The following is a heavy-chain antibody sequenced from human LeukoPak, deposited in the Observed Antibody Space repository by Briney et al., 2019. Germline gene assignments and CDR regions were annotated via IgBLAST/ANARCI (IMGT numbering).Heavy chain of an antibody. CDR3: VKDRGGYCSSTSCSLYFDF. J-gene: IGHJ4*02. V-gene: IGHV3-23*01. Sequence: PGGALRRSCAASGFTFSSYAMSWVRQAPGSGLEWVSSIGSSGYNTYYADSVKGRFTISRDNSDNTLYLQMSSLRAEDTAVYYCVKDRGGYCSSTSCSLYFDFWGQGILVTVSS. CDR2: IGSSGYNT. D-gene: IGHD2-2*01. CDR1: GFTFSSYA.